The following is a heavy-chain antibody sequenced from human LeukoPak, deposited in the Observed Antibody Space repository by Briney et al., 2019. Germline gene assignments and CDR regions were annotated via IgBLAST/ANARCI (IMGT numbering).Heavy chain of an antibody. CDR2: NGNS. V-gene: IGHV4-59*01. CDR3: ARDHWGSLDY. Sequence: SETLSLTCPVSGGSISSYYWSWIRLPPGKGLEWIGYNGNSNYNPSLKSRVTISLDTSKNQFSLKLTSVTAADTAIYYCARDHWGSLDYWGQGALVTVSS. D-gene: IGHD7-27*01. CDR1: GGSISSYY. J-gene: IGHJ4*02.